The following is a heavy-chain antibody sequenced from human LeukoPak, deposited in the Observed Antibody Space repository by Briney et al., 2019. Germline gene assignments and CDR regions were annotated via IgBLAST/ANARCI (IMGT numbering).Heavy chain of an antibody. Sequence: ASVKVSCKASGYTFTGYYMHWVRQALGQGLEWMGWINPNSGGTNYAQKFQGRVTMTRDTSISTAYMELSRLRSDDTAVYYCARIPTYYYDSSGYYDYWGQGTLVTVSS. V-gene: IGHV1-2*02. CDR3: ARIPTYYYDSSGYYDY. D-gene: IGHD3-22*01. J-gene: IGHJ4*02. CDR1: GYTFTGYY. CDR2: INPNSGGT.